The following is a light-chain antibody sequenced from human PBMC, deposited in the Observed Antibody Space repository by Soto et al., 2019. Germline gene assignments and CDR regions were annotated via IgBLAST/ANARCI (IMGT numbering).Light chain of an antibody. CDR3: QQYGSSPPIT. Sequence: IGMSRSPPTFSVPSGARATXSCRASQSISDTLAWYQQKPGQAPRLLIYSASRRATGFPARFSGSGSGTDFTLTISRLEPEDFAVYYCQQYGSSPPITFGQAGRVEI. CDR1: QSISDT. V-gene: IGKV3-20*01. CDR2: SAS. J-gene: IGKJ5*01.